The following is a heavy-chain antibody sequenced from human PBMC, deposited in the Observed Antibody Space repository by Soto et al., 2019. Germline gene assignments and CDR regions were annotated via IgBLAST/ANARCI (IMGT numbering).Heavy chain of an antibody. CDR1: GFTFSSYW. V-gene: IGHV3-7*03. CDR2: IKQDGSEK. J-gene: IGHJ5*02. Sequence: EVQLVESGGGLVQPGGSLRLSCAASGFTFSSYWMSWVRQAPGKGLEWVANIKQDGSEKYYVDSVKVRFTISRDNAKNALYLQTDSLRAEDAAVYYCAPLPDDYGGLPLTSWGQGTLVAVSS. CDR3: APLPDDYGGLPLTS. D-gene: IGHD4-17*01.